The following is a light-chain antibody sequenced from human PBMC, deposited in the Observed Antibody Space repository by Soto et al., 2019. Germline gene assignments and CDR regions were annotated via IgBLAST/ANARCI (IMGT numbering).Light chain of an antibody. Sequence: DIQMTQSPSSVSASVGDRVTITCRASQDISIWLAWYQQRPGKTPKLLIYGTSNLQSGVPSRFSGSGSGTDFTLTINSLQPEDFATYYCQQANSFPITFGQGTRLEIK. J-gene: IGKJ5*01. CDR1: QDISIW. CDR2: GTS. V-gene: IGKV1-12*01. CDR3: QQANSFPIT.